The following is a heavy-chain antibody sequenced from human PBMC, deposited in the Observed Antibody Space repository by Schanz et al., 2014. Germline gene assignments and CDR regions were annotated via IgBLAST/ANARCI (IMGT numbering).Heavy chain of an antibody. V-gene: IGHV1-18*01. J-gene: IGHJ6*02. CDR2: ISVYHGHT. Sequence: QVQLVQSGGEVKKPGASATVSCKASGYTFNNHGISWVRQAPGQGLEWMGWISVYHGHTNYAEKVHGRVTMTTDTSTITAYMELRSLISDVTAVYYCERDAGWAFGDYHGMDVWGQGTSVTVSS. CDR3: ERDAGWAFGDYHGMDV. CDR1: GYTFNNHG. D-gene: IGHD3-10*01.